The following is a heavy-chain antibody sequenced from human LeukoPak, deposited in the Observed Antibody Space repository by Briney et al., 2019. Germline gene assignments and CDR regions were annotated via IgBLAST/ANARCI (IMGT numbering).Heavy chain of an antibody. D-gene: IGHD5-18*01. J-gene: IGHJ4*02. Sequence: GGSLRLSCAASGFTFSNNEMNWVRQAPGKGLEWVSYMSRGGNTIYYSDSVKGRFTISRDTAENSLSLQMNSLRAEDTDVYYCARNTGYSYGYFDYWGQGTLVTVSS. CDR1: GFTFSNNE. V-gene: IGHV3-48*03. CDR2: MSRGGNTI. CDR3: ARNTGYSYGYFDY.